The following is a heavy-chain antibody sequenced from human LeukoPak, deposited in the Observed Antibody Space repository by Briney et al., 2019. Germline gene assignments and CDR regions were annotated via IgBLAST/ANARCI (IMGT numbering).Heavy chain of an antibody. CDR1: GGSISSSSYY. D-gene: IGHD2-2*01. CDR3: ASLDCSSTSCYPSSH. CDR2: IYYSGST. J-gene: IGHJ4*02. Sequence: SETLSLTCTVSGGSISSSSYYWGWIRQPPGKGLGWIGSIYYSGSTYYNPSLKSRVTISVDTSKNQFSLKLSSVTAADTAVYYCASLDCSSTSCYPSSHWGQGTLVTVSS. V-gene: IGHV4-39*07.